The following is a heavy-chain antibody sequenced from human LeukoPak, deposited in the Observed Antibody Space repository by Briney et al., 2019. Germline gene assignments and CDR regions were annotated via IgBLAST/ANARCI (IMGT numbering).Heavy chain of an antibody. CDR1: GGSFSGYY. Sequence: SETLSLTCAVYGGSFSGYYWSWIRQPPGKGLEWIGEINHSGSTYYNPSLKSRVTISVDRSKNQFSLKLSSVTAADTAVYYCASINYDSMSAGAFDIWGQGTMVTVSS. CDR2: INHSGST. V-gene: IGHV4-34*01. D-gene: IGHD3-3*01. CDR3: ASINYDSMSAGAFDI. J-gene: IGHJ3*02.